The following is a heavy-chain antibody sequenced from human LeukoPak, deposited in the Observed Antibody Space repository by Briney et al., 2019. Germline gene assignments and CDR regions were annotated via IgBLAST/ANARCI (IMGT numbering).Heavy chain of an antibody. CDR1: GYTFTSYS. CDR3: ARASSKSSSWYNWFDP. J-gene: IGHJ5*02. V-gene: IGHV1-18*01. D-gene: IGHD6-13*01. Sequence: ASVKVSCKASGYTFTSYSITWVRQAPGQGPEWMAWSNPYNDNTNYAPKLQDRVTVTTDTSTGTAYMEMRSLKSDDTAVYYCARASSKSSSWYNWFDPWGQGTLVTVSS. CDR2: SNPYNDNT.